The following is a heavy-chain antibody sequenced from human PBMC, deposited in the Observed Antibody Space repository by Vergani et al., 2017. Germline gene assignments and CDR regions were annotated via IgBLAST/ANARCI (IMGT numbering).Heavy chain of an antibody. CDR3: AKXGAAAHYYYYYMDV. Sequence: EVQLLESGGGLVQPGGSLRLSCAASGFTFSSYAMSWVRQAPGKELEWVSAISGSGGSTYYADSVKGRFTISRDNSKNTLYLQMNSLRAEDTAVYYCAKXGAAAHYYYYYMDVWGKGTTVTVSS. CDR1: GFTFSSYA. D-gene: IGHD2-2*01. J-gene: IGHJ6*03. V-gene: IGHV3-23*01. CDR2: ISGSGGST.